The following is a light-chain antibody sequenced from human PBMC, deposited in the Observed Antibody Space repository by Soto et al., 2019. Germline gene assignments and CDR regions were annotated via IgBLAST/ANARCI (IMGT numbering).Light chain of an antibody. CDR3: QKCNSYAYT. Sequence: DIQMTQSPSTLSASVGDRVTITCRASQSISSWLAWYQQKPGKAPKLLIYDASSLESGIPSRFSGSGSGTEFTLTISSLQPDDFATYYCQKCNSYAYTFGQGTKLEIK. CDR1: QSISSW. CDR2: DAS. V-gene: IGKV1-5*01. J-gene: IGKJ2*01.